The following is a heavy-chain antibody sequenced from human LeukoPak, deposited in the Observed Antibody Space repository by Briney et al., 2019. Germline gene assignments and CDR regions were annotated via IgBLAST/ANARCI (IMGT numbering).Heavy chain of an antibody. D-gene: IGHD4-23*01. CDR2: IKQDGSEK. V-gene: IGHV3-7*01. Sequence: GGSLRLSCAASGFTFSSYWMSWVRQAPGKGLEWVANIKQDGSEKYYVDSVEGRFTISRDNAKNSLYLQMNSLRAEDTAFYYCVSVTTVVEDYYYMDVWGKGTTVTVSS. CDR1: GFTFSSYW. CDR3: VSVTTVVEDYYYMDV. J-gene: IGHJ6*03.